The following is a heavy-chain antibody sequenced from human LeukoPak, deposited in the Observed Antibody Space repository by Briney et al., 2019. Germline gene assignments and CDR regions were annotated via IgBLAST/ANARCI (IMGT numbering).Heavy chain of an antibody. CDR3: ARLSIPTYYYDSSGYHSDY. V-gene: IGHV4-59*01. CDR1: GGSISSYY. Sequence: SETLSLTCTVSGGSISSYYWSWIRQPPGKGLEWIGYIYYSGSTNYNPSLKSRVTISVDTSKNQFSLKLSSVTAADTAVYYCARLSIPTYYYDSSGYHSDYWGQGTLVTVSS. J-gene: IGHJ4*02. D-gene: IGHD3-22*01. CDR2: IYYSGST.